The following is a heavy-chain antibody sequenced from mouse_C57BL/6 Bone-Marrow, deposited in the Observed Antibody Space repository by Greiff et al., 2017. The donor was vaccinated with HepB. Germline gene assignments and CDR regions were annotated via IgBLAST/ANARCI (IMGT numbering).Heavy chain of an antibody. V-gene: IGHV1-81*01. D-gene: IGHD2-10*01. Sequence: VQLQQSGAELARPGASVKLSCKASGSTFTSYGISWVKQRTGQGLEWIGEISPRSGNTYYNEKFKGKATLTADKSSSTAYMELRSLTSEDSAVYFCARAYRYYYAMDYWGQGTSVTVSS. J-gene: IGHJ4*01. CDR3: ARAYRYYYAMDY. CDR2: ISPRSGNT. CDR1: GSTFTSYG.